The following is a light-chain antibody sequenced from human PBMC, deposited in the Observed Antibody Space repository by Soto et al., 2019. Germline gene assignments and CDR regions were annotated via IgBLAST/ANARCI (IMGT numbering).Light chain of an antibody. CDR3: QQYHNWPPWT. CDR2: GAS. V-gene: IGKV3D-15*01. J-gene: IGKJ1*01. CDR1: QSVSNN. Sequence: EIVVTQSPATLSVSPGERATLSCRASQSVSNNLAWYQQKPGQAPRLLIYGASTRATGIPARFSGSGSGTEFTLTISSLQSEDFAFYYCQQYHNWPPWTFGQGTKVDIK.